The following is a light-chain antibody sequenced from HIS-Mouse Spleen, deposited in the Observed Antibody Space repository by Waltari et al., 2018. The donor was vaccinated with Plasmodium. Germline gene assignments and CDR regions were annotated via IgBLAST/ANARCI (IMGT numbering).Light chain of an antibody. CDR1: STDLGGYNM. CDR2: DVS. CDR3: CSYAGSYTWV. J-gene: IGLJ3*02. V-gene: IGLV2-11*01. Sequence: QSALTQPRPRSGSPGQPVTISCTGTSTDLGGYNMLPWYQQHPGKAPKLMIYDVSKRPSGVPDRFSGSKSGNTASLTISGLQAEDEADYYCCSYAGSYTWVFGGGTKLTVL.